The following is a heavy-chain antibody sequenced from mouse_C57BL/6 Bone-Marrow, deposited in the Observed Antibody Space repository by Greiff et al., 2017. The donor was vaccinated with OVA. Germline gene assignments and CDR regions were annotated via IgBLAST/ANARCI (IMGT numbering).Heavy chain of an antibody. D-gene: IGHD1-1*01. Sequence: EVQLQESGPELVKPGASVKIPCKASGYTFTDYNMDWVKQSHGKSLEWIGDINPNNGGTIYNQKFKGKATLTVDKSSSTAYMELRSLTSEDTAVYYCARNLITTIRYFDVWGTGTTVTVSS. CDR2: INPNNGGT. V-gene: IGHV1-18*01. J-gene: IGHJ1*03. CDR1: GYTFTDYN. CDR3: ARNLITTIRYFDV.